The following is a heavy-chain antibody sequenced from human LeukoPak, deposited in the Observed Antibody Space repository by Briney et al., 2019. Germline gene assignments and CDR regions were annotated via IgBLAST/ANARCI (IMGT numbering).Heavy chain of an antibody. CDR2: IYYSGST. CDR1: GGSISSGDYY. J-gene: IGHJ5*02. Sequence: SETLSLTCTVSGGSISSGDYYWSWIRQPPGKGLEWIGYIYYSGSTYYNPSLKSRVTISVDTSKNQFSLKLSSVTAADTAVYYCARGVGRITGTRRFGSFFDPWGQGTLVTVSS. CDR3: ARGVGRITGTRRFGSFFDP. D-gene: IGHD1-20*01. V-gene: IGHV4-30-4*08.